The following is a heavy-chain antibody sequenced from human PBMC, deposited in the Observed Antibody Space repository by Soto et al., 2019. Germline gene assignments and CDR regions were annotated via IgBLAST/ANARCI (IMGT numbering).Heavy chain of an antibody. D-gene: IGHD3-3*01. V-gene: IGHV1-69*13. CDR1: GGTFSSYA. CDR2: IIPIFGTA. Sequence: ASVKVSCKASGGTFSSYAISWVRQAPGQGLEWMGGIIPIFGTANHAQKFQGRVTITADESTSTAYMELSSLRSEDTAVYYCARCPTYYDFWSGYSYYGMDVWGQGTTVTVSS. CDR3: ARCPTYYDFWSGYSYYGMDV. J-gene: IGHJ6*02.